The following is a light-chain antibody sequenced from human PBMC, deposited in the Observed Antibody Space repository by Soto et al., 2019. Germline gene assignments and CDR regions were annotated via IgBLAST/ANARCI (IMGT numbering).Light chain of an antibody. CDR2: GAS. Sequence: EIVLTQSPGTLSLSPGERATLSCRASQSVSSSYLAWYQQKPGQAPRLLIYGASSRATVIPDRFSGSESGTDFPLTISRLEHDGFAVHYCQQYGSSSLTFGGGNKVAIK. CDR1: QSVSSSY. V-gene: IGKV3-20*01. J-gene: IGKJ4*01. CDR3: QQYGSSSLT.